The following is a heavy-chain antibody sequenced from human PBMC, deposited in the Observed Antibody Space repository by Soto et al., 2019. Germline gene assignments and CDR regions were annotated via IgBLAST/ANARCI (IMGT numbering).Heavy chain of an antibody. J-gene: IGHJ4*02. V-gene: IGHV3-33*01. Sequence: PGGSLRLSCAASGFTFSSYAMHWVRQAPGKGLEWVAIISYDGSNTYYADSVKGRFTISRDTSKNTLYLQMNSLRAEDTAVYYCARDLWSLRVIDYWGQGTLVTVSS. CDR1: GFTFSSYA. CDR2: ISYDGSNT. D-gene: IGHD2-8*02. CDR3: ARDLWSLRVIDY.